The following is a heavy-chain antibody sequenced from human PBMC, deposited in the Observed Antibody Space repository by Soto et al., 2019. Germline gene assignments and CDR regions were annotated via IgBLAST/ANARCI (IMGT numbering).Heavy chain of an antibody. CDR2: IYSDGTT. V-gene: IGHV3-53*01. J-gene: IGHJ4*02. Sequence: EVQVVESGGGLIQPGGSLRLSCVVSGLTVSSTNYMSWVRLAPGKGLEWVSGIYSDGTTFYADSVKGRFTITRDTSKNTLYLQMNSLRAEDTAVYYCDGYGYWGQGTLVTVSS. CDR1: GLTVSSTNY. CDR3: DGYGY. D-gene: IGHD5-12*01.